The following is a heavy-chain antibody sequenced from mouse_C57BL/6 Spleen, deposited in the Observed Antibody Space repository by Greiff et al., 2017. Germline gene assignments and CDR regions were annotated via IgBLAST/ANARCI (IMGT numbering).Heavy chain of an antibody. CDR3: AIYGNYEDAMDY. V-gene: IGHV5-6*02. D-gene: IGHD2-1*01. J-gene: IGHJ4*01. Sequence: EVKVEEPGGDLVKPGGSLKFSCAASGYTFSSYGMPWVRQTPDKGLEWVATISRAGSYTYYPESVKGRFTMSRDNAKNTLYLQMSSLTSEDTAMYYCAIYGNYEDAMDYWGQGTSVTVSS. CDR1: GYTFSSYG. CDR2: ISRAGSYT.